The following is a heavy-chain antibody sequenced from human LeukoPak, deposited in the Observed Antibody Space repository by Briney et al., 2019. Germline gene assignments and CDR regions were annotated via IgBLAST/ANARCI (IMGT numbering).Heavy chain of an antibody. CDR1: GGSISTYY. CDR3: AREQYQLILGYYYYYMDV. D-gene: IGHD2-2*01. CDR2: TYAIGAT. J-gene: IGHJ6*03. Sequence: SETLSLTSTLSGGSISTYYGCWIRQAAREGLWWSGRTYAIGATDYNPPPKTRAAIPLQTSKNQYSLNLRSVTAADTAVYYCAREQYQLILGYYYYYMDVWGNGTTVTVSS. V-gene: IGHV4-4*07.